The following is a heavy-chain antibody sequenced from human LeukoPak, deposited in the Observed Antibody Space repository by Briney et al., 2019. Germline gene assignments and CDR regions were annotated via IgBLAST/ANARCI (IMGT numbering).Heavy chain of an antibody. CDR3: AKSTTVTQRGYFDY. CDR2: ISYDGSNK. D-gene: IGHD4-17*01. CDR1: GFTFSSHG. J-gene: IGHJ4*02. V-gene: IGHV3-30*18. Sequence: GGSLRLSCAASGFTFSSHGMHWVRQAPAKGLEWVAIISYDGSNKYCADSVKGRFTISRDNSKNTLYLQMNSLRAEDTAVYYCAKSTTVTQRGYFDYWGQGTLVTVSS.